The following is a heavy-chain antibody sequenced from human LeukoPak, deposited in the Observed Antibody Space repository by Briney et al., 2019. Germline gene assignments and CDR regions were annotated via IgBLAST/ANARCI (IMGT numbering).Heavy chain of an antibody. V-gene: IGHV4-4*07. CDR1: GGSISSYY. CDR2: IYTSGST. CDR3: ARGVWVQHCSSTSCYTGWFDP. J-gene: IGHJ5*02. Sequence: SETLSLTCTVSGGSISSYYWNWIRQPAGKGLEWIGRIYTSGSTNYNPSLKSRVTMSVDTSKNQFSLKLSSVTAADTAVYYCARGVWVQHCSSTSCYTGWFDPWGQGTLVTVSS. D-gene: IGHD2-2*02.